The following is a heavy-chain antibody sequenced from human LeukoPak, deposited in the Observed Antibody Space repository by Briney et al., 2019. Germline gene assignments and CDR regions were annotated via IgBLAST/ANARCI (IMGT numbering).Heavy chain of an antibody. Sequence: ASVKVSCKASGYTFTGYYMHWVRQAPGQGLEWMGWINPNSGGTNYAQKFQGRVTMTRDTSISTAYMELSRLRSDDTAVYYCARDPSYDFWSGNKDWGQGTLVTVSS. CDR2: INPNSGGT. J-gene: IGHJ4*02. D-gene: IGHD3-3*01. CDR3: ARDPSYDFWSGNKD. V-gene: IGHV1-2*02. CDR1: GYTFTGYY.